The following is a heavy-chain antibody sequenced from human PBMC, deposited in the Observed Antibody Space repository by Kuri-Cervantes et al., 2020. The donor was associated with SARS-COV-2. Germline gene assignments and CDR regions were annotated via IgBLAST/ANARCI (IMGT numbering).Heavy chain of an antibody. CDR2: INHSGST. J-gene: IGHJ4*02. CDR3: ARHSPYYDFWSGYFDY. CDR1: GGSFSGYY. D-gene: IGHD3-3*01. Sequence: GSLRLSCAVYGGSFSGYYWSWIRQPPGKGLEWIGEINHSGSTNYNPSLKSRVTISVDTSKNQLSLKLSSVTAADTAVYYCARHSPYYDFWSGYFDYWGQGTLVTVSS. V-gene: IGHV4-34*01.